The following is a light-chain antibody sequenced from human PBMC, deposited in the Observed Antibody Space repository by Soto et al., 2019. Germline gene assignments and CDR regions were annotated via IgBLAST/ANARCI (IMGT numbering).Light chain of an antibody. Sequence: QSALTQPASVSGSPGQSITISCTGTSSDVGDYNHVSWYQQHPGKAPRLMIYDVNNRPSGVSNRFSGSKSGNTASLTISGLQAEDEADYYCISDKRRGLFGGGTKLTVL. CDR1: SSDVGDYNH. CDR2: DVN. J-gene: IGLJ2*01. V-gene: IGLV2-14*01. CDR3: ISDKRRGL.